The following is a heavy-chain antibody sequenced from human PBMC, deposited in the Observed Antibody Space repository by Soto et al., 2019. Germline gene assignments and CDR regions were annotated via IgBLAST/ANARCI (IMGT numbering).Heavy chain of an antibody. J-gene: IGHJ4*02. D-gene: IGHD1-1*01. Sequence: QVQLVESGGGVVQPGRSLRLSCAASGFTFSSYAMHWVRQAPGKGLEWVAVIAYDGRNKYYADSVKGRFTISRDNSKNTQYLQMNGLRIEDTAGYYCARELERVFDYWGQGTLVTVSS. CDR3: ARELERVFDY. CDR1: GFTFSSYA. V-gene: IGHV3-30*04. CDR2: IAYDGRNK.